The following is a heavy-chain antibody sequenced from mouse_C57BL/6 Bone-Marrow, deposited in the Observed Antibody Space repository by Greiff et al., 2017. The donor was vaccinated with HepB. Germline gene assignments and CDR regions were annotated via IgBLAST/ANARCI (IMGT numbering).Heavy chain of an antibody. CDR3: ARRYGSSYRWYFDV. J-gene: IGHJ1*03. D-gene: IGHD1-1*01. CDR2: IWTGGGT. Sequence: VQLVESGPGLVAPSQSLSITCTVSGFSLTSYAISWVRQPPGKGLEWLGVIWTGGGTNYNSALKSRLSISKDNSKSQVFLKMNSLQTDDTARYYCARRYGSSYRWYFDVWGTGTTVTVSS. V-gene: IGHV2-9-1*01. CDR1: GFSLTSYA.